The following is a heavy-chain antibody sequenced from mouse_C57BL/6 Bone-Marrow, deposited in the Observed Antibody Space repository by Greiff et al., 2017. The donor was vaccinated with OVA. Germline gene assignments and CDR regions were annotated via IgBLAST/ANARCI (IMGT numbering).Heavy chain of an antibody. D-gene: IGHD2-12*01. CDR3: TGSYDGGYWYFDV. Sequence: EVQRVESGGGLVQPGGSMKLSCVASGFTFSNYWMNWVRQSPEKGLEWVAQIRLKSDNYATHYAESVKGRFTISRDVSKSSVSLQMNNLRAEDTGISYCTGSYDGGYWYFDVWGTGTTVTVSS. CDR1: GFTFSNYW. V-gene: IGHV6-3*01. J-gene: IGHJ1*03. CDR2: IRLKSDNYAT.